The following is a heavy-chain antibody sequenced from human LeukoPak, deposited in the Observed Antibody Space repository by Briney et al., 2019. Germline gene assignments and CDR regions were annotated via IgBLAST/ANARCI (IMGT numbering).Heavy chain of an antibody. V-gene: IGHV3-21*01. J-gene: IGHJ4*02. CDR1: GFTFSSYS. D-gene: IGHD6-19*01. Sequence: PGGSLRLSCAASGFTFSSYSMNWVRQAPGKGLEWVSSISSSSSYIYYADSVKGRFTISRDNAKNSLYLQTNSLRAEDTAVYYCARVFSSGRAPLDYWGQGTLVTVSS. CDR2: ISSSSSYI. CDR3: ARVFSSGRAPLDY.